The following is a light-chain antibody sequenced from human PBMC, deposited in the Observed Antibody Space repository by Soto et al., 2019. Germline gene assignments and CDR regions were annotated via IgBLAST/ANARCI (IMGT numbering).Light chain of an antibody. Sequence: DIVMTQSPDSLAVSLGERATINCKSSQSVLYSPNNKNYLAWFQQKPGQPPKLLIYWASTRESGVPDRFSGSGSATDFTLTISSLQAEDVAVYYCQQYHSDPITFGQGTRLEIK. J-gene: IGKJ5*01. CDR3: QQYHSDPIT. CDR2: WAS. CDR1: QSVLYSPNNKNY. V-gene: IGKV4-1*01.